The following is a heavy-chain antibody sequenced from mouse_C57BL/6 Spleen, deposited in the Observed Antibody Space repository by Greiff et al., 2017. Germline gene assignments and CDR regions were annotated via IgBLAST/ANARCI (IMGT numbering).Heavy chain of an antibody. CDR2: ISGGGGNT. Sequence: EVMLVESGGGLVKPGGSLKLSCAASGFTFSSYTMSWVRQTPEKRLEWVATISGGGGNTYYPDSVKGRFTISRDNAKNTLYLQMSSLRSEDTALYYCATLYYYGSSLYFDYWGQGTTLTVSS. D-gene: IGHD1-1*01. J-gene: IGHJ2*01. V-gene: IGHV5-9*01. CDR3: ATLYYYGSSLYFDY. CDR1: GFTFSSYT.